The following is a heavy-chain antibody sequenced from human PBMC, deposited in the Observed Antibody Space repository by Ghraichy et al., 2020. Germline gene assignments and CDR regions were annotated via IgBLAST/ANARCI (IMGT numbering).Heavy chain of an antibody. J-gene: IGHJ3*02. CDR2: IYYSGST. D-gene: IGHD5-12*01. V-gene: IGHV4-59*08. Sequence: SETLSLTCTVSGGSISSYYWSWIRQPPGKGLEWIGYIYYSGSTNYNPSLKSRVTISVDTSKNQFSLKLSSVTAADTAVYYCARRGYPGAFDIWGQGTMVTVSS. CDR1: GGSISSYY. CDR3: ARRGYPGAFDI.